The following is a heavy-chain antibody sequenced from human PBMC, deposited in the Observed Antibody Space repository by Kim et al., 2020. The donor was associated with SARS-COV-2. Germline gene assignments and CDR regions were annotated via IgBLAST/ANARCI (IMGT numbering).Heavy chain of an antibody. V-gene: IGHV3-33*01. CDR3: AREWGCSSTSCYIPVGWFDP. D-gene: IGHD2-2*02. CDR2: IWYDGSNK. CDR1: GFTFSSYG. J-gene: IGHJ5*02. Sequence: GGSLRLSCAASGFTFSSYGMHWVRQAPGKGLEWVAVIWYDGSNKYYADSVKGRFTISRDNSKNTLYLQMNSLRAEDTAVYYCAREWGCSSTSCYIPVGWFDPWGQGTLVTVSS.